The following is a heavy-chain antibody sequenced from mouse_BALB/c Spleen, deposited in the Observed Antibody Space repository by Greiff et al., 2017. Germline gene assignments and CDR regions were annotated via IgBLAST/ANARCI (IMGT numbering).Heavy chain of an antibody. J-gene: IGHJ3*01. V-gene: IGHV1S137*01. CDR3: ARAGDYGRAWFAY. CDR2: ISTYYGDA. CDR1: GYTFTDYA. D-gene: IGHD1-1*01. Sequence: VQLQQSGAELVRPGVSVKISCKGSGYTFTDYAMHWVKQSHAKSLEWIGVISTYYGDASYNQKFKGKATMTVDKSSSTAYMELARLTSEDSAIYYCARAGDYGRAWFAYWGQGTLVTVSA.